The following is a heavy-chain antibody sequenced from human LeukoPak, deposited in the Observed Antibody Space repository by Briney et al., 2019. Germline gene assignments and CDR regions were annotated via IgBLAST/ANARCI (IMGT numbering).Heavy chain of an antibody. J-gene: IGHJ6*02. V-gene: IGHV3-30*18. CDR1: GFTFSSYG. Sequence: PGRSLRLSCAASGFTFSSYGMHWVRQAPGKGLEWVAVISYDGSNKYYADSVKGRFTISRDNSKNTLYLQMSSLRAEDTAVYYCAKSYGDYVYYYYYGMDVWGQGTTVTVSS. CDR2: ISYDGSNK. D-gene: IGHD4-17*01. CDR3: AKSYGDYVYYYYYGMDV.